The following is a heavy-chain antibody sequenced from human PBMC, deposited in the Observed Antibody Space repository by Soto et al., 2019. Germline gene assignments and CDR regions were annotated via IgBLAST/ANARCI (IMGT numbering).Heavy chain of an antibody. J-gene: IGHJ3*02. V-gene: IGHV3-53*01. CDR3: ASQSVTGSYRPEDAFDI. D-gene: IGHD3-16*02. CDR1: GFTVSSNY. Sequence: EVQLVESGGGLIQPGGSLRLSCAASGFTVSSNYMSWVRQAPGKGLEWVSVIYSGGSTYYADSVKGRFTISRDNSKNTLYLQMNSLRAEDTAVYYCASQSVTGSYRPEDAFDIWGQGTMVTVSS. CDR2: IYSGGST.